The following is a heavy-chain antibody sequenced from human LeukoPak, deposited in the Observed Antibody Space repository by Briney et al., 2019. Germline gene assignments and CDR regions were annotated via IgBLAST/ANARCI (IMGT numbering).Heavy chain of an antibody. CDR1: GGSISSGGYY. J-gene: IGHJ6*04. Sequence: PSETLSLTCTVSGGSISSGGYYWSWIRQPPGKGLEWIGSIYYSGSTYYNPSLKSRVTISVDTSKNQFSLKLSSVTAADTAVYYCARAPVDIVVGGWGYYGMDVWAKGPRSPSPQ. CDR3: ARAPVDIVVGGWGYYGMDV. CDR2: IYYSGST. V-gene: IGHV4-39*07. D-gene: IGHD2-15*01.